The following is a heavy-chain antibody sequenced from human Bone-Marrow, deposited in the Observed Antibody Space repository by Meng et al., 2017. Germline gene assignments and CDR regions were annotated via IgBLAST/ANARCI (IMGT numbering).Heavy chain of an antibody. Sequence: QVQLLQWGAGLLKPSETLSLTCAVYGGSFSGYYWSWIRQPPGKGLEWIGEINHSGSTNYNPSLKSRVTISVDTSKNQFSLKLSSVTAADTAVYYCARGRSSGWYRPEYFQHWGQGTLVTVFS. CDR1: GGSFSGYY. D-gene: IGHD6-19*01. V-gene: IGHV4-34*01. CDR2: INHSGST. CDR3: ARGRSSGWYRPEYFQH. J-gene: IGHJ1*01.